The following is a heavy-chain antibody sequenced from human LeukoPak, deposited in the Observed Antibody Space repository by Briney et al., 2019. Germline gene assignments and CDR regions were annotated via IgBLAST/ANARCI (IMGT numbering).Heavy chain of an antibody. J-gene: IGHJ6*03. CDR1: GGSISSYY. CDR3: ARRGVGYNYAETHMDV. Sequence: SETLSLTCTVSGGSISSYYWNWIRQPPGKGLEWIGEINHSGSTNYNPSLKSRVTILEDTSKNQFSLKLNSVTAADTAVYYCARRGVGYNYAETHMDVWGKGTTVTISS. CDR2: INHSGST. V-gene: IGHV4-34*01. D-gene: IGHD5-18*01.